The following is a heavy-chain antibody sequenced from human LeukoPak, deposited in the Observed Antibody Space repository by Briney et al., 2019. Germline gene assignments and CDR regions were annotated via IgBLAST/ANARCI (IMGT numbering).Heavy chain of an antibody. V-gene: IGHV1-18*01. CDR3: ARGYDYGDYVGDFDY. D-gene: IGHD4-17*01. CDR1: GYSFINNG. Sequence: ASVKVSCKASGYSFINNGINWVRQAPGQGLEWMGWISPYNGNTNFAQKLQGRVTMTTDTSTSTAYMDLRGLRSDDTAVYYCARGYDYGDYVGDFDYWGQGTLVTVSS. J-gene: IGHJ4*02. CDR2: ISPYNGNT.